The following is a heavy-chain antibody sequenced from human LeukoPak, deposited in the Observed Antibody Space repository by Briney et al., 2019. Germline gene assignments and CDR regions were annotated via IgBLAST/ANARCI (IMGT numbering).Heavy chain of an antibody. CDR3: TRHLERLLRYFDYYYYYMDV. J-gene: IGHJ6*03. CDR1: GFTFSGSA. D-gene: IGHD3-9*01. V-gene: IGHV3-73*01. Sequence: PGGSLRLSCAASGFTFSGSAMHWVRQASGKGLEWVGRIRSKANSYATAYAASVKGRFTISRDDSKNTAYLQMNSLKTEDTAVYYCTRHLERLLRYFDYYYYYMDVWGKGTTVTVSS. CDR2: IRSKANSYAT.